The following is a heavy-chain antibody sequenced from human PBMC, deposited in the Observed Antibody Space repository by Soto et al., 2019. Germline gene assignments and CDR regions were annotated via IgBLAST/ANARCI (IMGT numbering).Heavy chain of an antibody. CDR2: IYWNDDK. D-gene: IGHD6-13*01. J-gene: IGHJ3*02. Sequence: SGPTLVKPTQTLTLTCTFSGFSLSTSGVGVGWIRQPPGKALEWLALIYWNDDKRYSPSLKSRLTITKDTSKNQVVLTMTNMDPVDTATYYCAHAPGVSSRRGAFDIWGQGTMVTVSS. CDR3: AHAPGVSSRRGAFDI. V-gene: IGHV2-5*01. CDR1: GFSLSTSGVG.